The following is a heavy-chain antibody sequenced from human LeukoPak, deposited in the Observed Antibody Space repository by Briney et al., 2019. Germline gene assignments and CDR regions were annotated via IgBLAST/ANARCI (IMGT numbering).Heavy chain of an antibody. CDR1: GGSMSSGSYY. J-gene: IGHJ5*02. CDR2: IYYSGST. Sequence: PSETLSLTCTVSGGSMSSGSYYWGWIRQPPGKGLEWIGTIYYSGSTYYNPSLKSRVTISVDTSKNHFSLKLSSVTAPDTAVYYCASPMRTAARPRWFDPWGQGTLVTVSS. D-gene: IGHD6-6*01. V-gene: IGHV4-39*01. CDR3: ASPMRTAARPRWFDP.